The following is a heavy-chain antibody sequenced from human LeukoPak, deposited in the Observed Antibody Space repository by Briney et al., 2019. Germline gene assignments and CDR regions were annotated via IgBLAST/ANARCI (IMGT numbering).Heavy chain of an antibody. CDR1: GFSFSSYS. D-gene: IGHD5-24*01. CDR2: ISSSSSTI. Sequence: GGSLRPSCAASGFSFSSYSMNWVRQAPGKGLEWVSDISSSSSTIYYADSVKGRFTISRDNAKNSLYLQMNSLRAEDTAVYYCVGGSTDRKNYVGHWGQGTLVTVSS. V-gene: IGHV3-48*01. J-gene: IGHJ4*02. CDR3: VGGSTDRKNYVGH.